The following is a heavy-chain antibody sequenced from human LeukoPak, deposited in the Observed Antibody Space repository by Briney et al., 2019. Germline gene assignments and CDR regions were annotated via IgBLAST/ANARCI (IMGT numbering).Heavy chain of an antibody. J-gene: IGHJ4*02. CDR1: GYSFTSYW. V-gene: IGHV5-51*01. D-gene: IGHD3-22*01. Sequence: GEFLKISCKGSGYSFTSYWIGWVRQMPGKGLEWMGIIYPGDSDTRYSPSFQGQVTISADKSISTAYLQWSSLKASDTAMYYCALTMYYYDSSGYYYFDYWGQGTLVTVSS. CDR2: IYPGDSDT. CDR3: ALTMYYYDSSGYYYFDY.